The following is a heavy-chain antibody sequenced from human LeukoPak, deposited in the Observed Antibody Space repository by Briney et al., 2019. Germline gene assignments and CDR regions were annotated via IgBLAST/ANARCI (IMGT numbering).Heavy chain of an antibody. Sequence: RPSETLSLTCSVSGVSISDYSWSWIRQPAGKGLEFIGRLSSSANTYYSPSLKSRITLSMDTSKNHFSLNLTSVTAADTAVYYCARDRTAPRQRFFDYWGKGILVT. CDR1: GVSISDYS. J-gene: IGHJ4*02. CDR2: LSSSANT. V-gene: IGHV4-4*07. CDR3: ARDRTAPRQRFFDY. D-gene: IGHD2-21*02.